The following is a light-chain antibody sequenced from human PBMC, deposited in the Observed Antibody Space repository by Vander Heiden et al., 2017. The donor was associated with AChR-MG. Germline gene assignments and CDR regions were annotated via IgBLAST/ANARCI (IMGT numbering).Light chain of an antibody. CDR1: SPTGGKNY. J-gene: IGLJ2*01. CDR3: AAWDDSLNALA. Sequence: QSVLTQPPSVSGTPGQRVTISCSGGSPTGGKNYVYWYQQGPGMAPKLVIYRNDQRPSGVPDRFSASKSGTAASLAISGLQSGDEADYHCAAWDDSLNALAFGGGTKLTVL. V-gene: IGLV1-47*01. CDR2: RND.